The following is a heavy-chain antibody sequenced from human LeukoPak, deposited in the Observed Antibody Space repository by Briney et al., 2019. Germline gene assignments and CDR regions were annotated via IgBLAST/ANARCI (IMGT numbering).Heavy chain of an antibody. CDR2: ISYHERNK. Sequence: PGRSLRLSCAASGFTFSDYGMHWVRHPPGKGLEWVAVISYHERNKYYADFVKGRFTISRDNSQNTLYLQVNSLRAEDTAVYYCAKDGDLYVDSWGQGTLVTVSS. V-gene: IGHV3-30*18. CDR3: AKDGDLYVDS. CDR1: GFTFSDYG. D-gene: IGHD7-27*01. J-gene: IGHJ4*02.